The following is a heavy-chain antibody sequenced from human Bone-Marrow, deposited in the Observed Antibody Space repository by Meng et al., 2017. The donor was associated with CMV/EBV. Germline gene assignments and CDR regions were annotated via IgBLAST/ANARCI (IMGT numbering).Heavy chain of an antibody. CDR2: VIPVFATP. J-gene: IGHJ5*02. Sequence: NAYAGSCRNTAISRLRQAPGQGREWMGGVIPVFATPDQAQKFQGRVTRTTDETTSTAFMELSGLKSEDTAVYYCARGGSGSVYWFDPWGQGTLVTVSS. CDR1: AGSCRNTA. CDR3: ARGGSGSVYWFDP. D-gene: IGHD1-26*01. V-gene: IGHV1-69*05.